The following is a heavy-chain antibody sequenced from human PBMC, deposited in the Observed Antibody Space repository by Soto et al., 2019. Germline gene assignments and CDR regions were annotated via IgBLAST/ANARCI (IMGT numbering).Heavy chain of an antibody. V-gene: IGHV1-69*13. Sequence: SLKVSCKASGGTFSNYAITWVRQAPGQGLEWLGRIIPIFGSTNFAQKFQGRVTLTADESTTTVYMELSSLRSDDTAVYFCAKDGGKDGYFGNWFDPWGQGTLVTVSS. CDR2: IIPIFGST. CDR3: AKDGGKDGYFGNWFDP. D-gene: IGHD5-18*01. J-gene: IGHJ5*02. CDR1: GGTFSNYA.